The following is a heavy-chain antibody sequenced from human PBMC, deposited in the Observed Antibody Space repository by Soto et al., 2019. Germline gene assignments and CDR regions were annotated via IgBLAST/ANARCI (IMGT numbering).Heavy chain of an antibody. CDR3: AKDRNTAMVTGDFDY. V-gene: IGHV3-9*01. CDR1: GFTFGDYA. CDR2: VSWTNISF. J-gene: IGHJ4*01. Sequence: GGSLRLSCAGSGFTFGDYAMHWVRQVPGRGLEWVSGVSWTNISFGYADSVKGRFTISRDNAKNSLYLQMNSLRREDTAFYYCAKDRNTAMVTGDFDYWGHGTLVTVSS. D-gene: IGHD5-18*01.